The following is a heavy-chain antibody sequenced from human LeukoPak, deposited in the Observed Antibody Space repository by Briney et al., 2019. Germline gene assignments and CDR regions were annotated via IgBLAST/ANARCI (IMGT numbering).Heavy chain of an antibody. D-gene: IGHD1-14*01. Sequence: QPGRSLRLSCAASGFTFSSYDMHWVRQAPGKGLEWVAVMWSDGSNKYHADPVKGRFTISRDNSKNTLYLQMNSLRAEDTAVYYCARNSALDYWGQGTLVTVSS. V-gene: IGHV3-33*01. CDR1: GFTFSSYD. J-gene: IGHJ4*02. CDR2: MWSDGSNK. CDR3: ARNSALDY.